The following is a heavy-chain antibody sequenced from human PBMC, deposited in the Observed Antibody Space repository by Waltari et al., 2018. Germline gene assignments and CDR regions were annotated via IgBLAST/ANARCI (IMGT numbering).Heavy chain of an antibody. Sequence: QVQLQQWGAGLLKPSDTLSITCAAYDCSFSGYYWTWVRQPPGKGLEWIGEINHSGSTNYNPSLKSRVTISVDTSKNQFSLKLSSVTAADTAVYYCARGDGDYVYYYYYGMDVWGQGTTVTVSS. CDR3: ARGDGDYVYYYYYGMDV. V-gene: IGHV4-34*01. D-gene: IGHD4-17*01. CDR2: INHSGST. J-gene: IGHJ6*02. CDR1: DCSFSGYY.